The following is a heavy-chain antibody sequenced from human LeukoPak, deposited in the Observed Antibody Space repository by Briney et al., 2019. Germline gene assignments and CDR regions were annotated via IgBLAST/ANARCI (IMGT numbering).Heavy chain of an antibody. J-gene: IGHJ4*02. Sequence: PSETLSLTCTVSGGSISSYYWGWIRQPPGKGLEWIGSIYYSGSTYYNPSLKSRVTISVDTSKNQFSLKLSSVTAADTAVYYCARQYSGSYRFDYWGQGTLVTVSS. CDR2: IYYSGST. V-gene: IGHV4-39*01. CDR1: GGSISSYY. CDR3: ARQYSGSYRFDY. D-gene: IGHD1-26*01.